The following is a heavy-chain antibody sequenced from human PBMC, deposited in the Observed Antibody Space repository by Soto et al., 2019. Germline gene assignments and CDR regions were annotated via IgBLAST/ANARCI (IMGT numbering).Heavy chain of an antibody. CDR1: GGSISSGGYS. CDR3: ARAVAVGATPYYFDY. D-gene: IGHD1-26*01. CDR2: IYHSGST. Sequence: PSETLSLTCAVSGGSISSGGYSWSWIRQPPGKGLEWIGYIYHSGSTYYNPSLKSRVTISVDRSKNQFSLKLSSVTAADTAVYYCARAVAVGATPYYFDYWGQGTLVTVPS. J-gene: IGHJ4*02. V-gene: IGHV4-30-2*01.